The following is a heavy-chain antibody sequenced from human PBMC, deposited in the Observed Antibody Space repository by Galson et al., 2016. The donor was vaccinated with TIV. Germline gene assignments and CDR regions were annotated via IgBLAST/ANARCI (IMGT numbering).Heavy chain of an antibody. CDR2: IYTNVNA. V-gene: IGHV4-61*02. J-gene: IGHJ5*01. CDR1: GGSISSGIHH. D-gene: IGHD3-3*01. Sequence: SLSLTCTVSGGSISSGIHHWNWIRQPAGKGLGWIGRIYTNVNANYNPSLASRVTFSIDTSKNQFSLKLFSVNAADTAVYYCARANYDFWSTSFAHWFDSWGQGTLVTVSS. CDR3: ARANYDFWSTSFAHWFDS.